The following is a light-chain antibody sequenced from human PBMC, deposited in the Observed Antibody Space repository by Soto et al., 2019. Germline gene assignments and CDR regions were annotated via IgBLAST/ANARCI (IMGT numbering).Light chain of an antibody. CDR3: SSYTSSNTYV. J-gene: IGLJ1*01. V-gene: IGLV2-18*02. CDR1: SSDVGGYNR. Sequence: QSVLTQPPSVSGSPGHSVAISCTGTSSDVGGYNRVSWYQQPPGSAPKLMIYDVSNRPSGVPDRFSGSKSGNAASLTISGLQAEYEADYYCSSYTSSNTYVFGTGNKVTVL. CDR2: DVS.